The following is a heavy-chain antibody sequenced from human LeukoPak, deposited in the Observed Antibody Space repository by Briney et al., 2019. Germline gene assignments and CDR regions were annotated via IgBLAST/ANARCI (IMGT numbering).Heavy chain of an antibody. V-gene: IGHV4-59*08. D-gene: IGHD3-9*01. CDR2: IYYSGST. CDR1: GGSISSYY. CDR3: ARRGDNYDILTGYGKNYYGMDV. Sequence: SETLSLTCTVSGGSISSYYWSWIRQPPGKGLEWIGYIYYSGSTNYNPSLKSRVTISVDTSKNQFSLKLSSVTAADTAVYYCARRGDNYDILTGYGKNYYGMDVWGQGTTVTVSS. J-gene: IGHJ6*02.